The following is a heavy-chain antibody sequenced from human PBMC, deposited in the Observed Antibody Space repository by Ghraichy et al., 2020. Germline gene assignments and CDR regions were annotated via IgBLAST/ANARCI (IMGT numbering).Heavy chain of an antibody. J-gene: IGHJ2*01. V-gene: IGHV5-51*01. CDR2: IYPGDSDT. Sequence: GESLNISCKGSGYSFTDYWIGWVRQMPGKGLEWRGIIYPGDSDTRYSPSFQGQVTIAADKSISTAYLQWSSLKASDTAMYYCARRWQFCSGGSCWYFDLWGRGTLVTVSS. CDR1: GYSFTDYW. CDR3: ARRWQFCSGGSCWYFDL. D-gene: IGHD2-15*01.